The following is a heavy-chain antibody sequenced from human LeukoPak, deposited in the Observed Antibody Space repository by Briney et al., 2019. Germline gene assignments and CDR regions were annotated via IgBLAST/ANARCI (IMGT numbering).Heavy chain of an antibody. D-gene: IGHD2-15*01. Sequence: ASVKVSCKVSGYTLTELSMHWVRQAPGKGLEWMGGFDPEDGETIYAQKFQGRVTMTEDTSTDTAYMELSSLRPEDTAVYYCARELRDHDAFDIWGQGTMVTVSS. V-gene: IGHV1-24*01. CDR2: FDPEDGET. CDR1: GYTLTELS. J-gene: IGHJ3*02. CDR3: ARELRDHDAFDI.